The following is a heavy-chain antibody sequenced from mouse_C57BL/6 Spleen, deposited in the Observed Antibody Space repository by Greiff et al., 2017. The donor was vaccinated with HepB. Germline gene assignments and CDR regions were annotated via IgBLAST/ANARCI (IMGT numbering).Heavy chain of an antibody. V-gene: IGHV1-55*01. Sequence: QVQLQQSGAELVKPGASVKMSCKASGYTFTSYWITWVKQRPGQGLEWIGDIYPGSGSTNYNEKFKSKATLTVDTSSSTAYMQLSSLTSEDSAVYYCAVYYSNYAAMDYWGQGTSVTVSS. D-gene: IGHD2-5*01. CDR1: GYTFTSYW. CDR3: AVYYSNYAAMDY. CDR2: IYPGSGST. J-gene: IGHJ4*01.